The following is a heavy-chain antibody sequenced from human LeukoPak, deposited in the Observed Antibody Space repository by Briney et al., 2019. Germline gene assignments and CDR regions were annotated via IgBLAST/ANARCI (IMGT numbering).Heavy chain of an antibody. D-gene: IGHD3-10*01. V-gene: IGHV3-21*01. CDR2: ISTRGSYI. CDR3: ARAEVLLWFGESPGAEYFQH. Sequence: PGGSLRLSCAASGVTFRSYNMNSVRQAPGKRLEWVSSISTRGSYIYYADSLKGRFTISRDNAKNSLYLQMNSLRAEDTAVYYCARAEVLLWFGESPGAEYFQHWGQGTLVTVSS. CDR1: GVTFRSYN. J-gene: IGHJ1*01.